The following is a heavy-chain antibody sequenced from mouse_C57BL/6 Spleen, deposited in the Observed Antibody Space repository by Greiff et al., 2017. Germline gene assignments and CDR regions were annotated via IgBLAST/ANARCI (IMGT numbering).Heavy chain of an antibody. CDR1: GYTFTSYW. CDR3: SRWGSVGDYAGAWFAD. J-gene: IGHJ3*01. V-gene: IGHV1-55*01. CDR2: INPGSGST. D-gene: IGHD6-5*01. Sequence: QVQLQQPGAELVKPGASVKMSCKASGYTFTSYWITWVKQRPGQGLEWIGDINPGSGSTNYNEKFKSKATLTVDTSSSTAYIAHSSLTSEDSAVYYGSRWGSVGDYAGAWFADWGKGTLVTVSA.